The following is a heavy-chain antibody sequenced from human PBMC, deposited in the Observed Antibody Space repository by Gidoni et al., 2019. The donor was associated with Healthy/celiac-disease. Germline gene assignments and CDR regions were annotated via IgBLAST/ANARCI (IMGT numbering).Heavy chain of an antibody. CDR3: ARGRNYYGMDV. V-gene: IGHV4-34*01. CDR2: INHSGST. Sequence: QVQLQQWGAGRLTHSETLSLTCAVHGGSFSGSYWSWFRQPPGKGLERIGEINHSGSTNYNPSLKSRVTISVDTSKNQFSLKLSSVTAADAAVYYCARGRNYYGMDVWGQGTTVTVSS. J-gene: IGHJ6*02. CDR1: GGSFSGSY.